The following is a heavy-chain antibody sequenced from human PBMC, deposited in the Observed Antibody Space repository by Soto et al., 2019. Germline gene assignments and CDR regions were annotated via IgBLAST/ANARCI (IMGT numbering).Heavy chain of an antibody. J-gene: IGHJ4*02. CDR1: GYTFTSYG. D-gene: IGHD6-19*01. Sequence: ASVKVSCKASGYTFTSYGVSWVRQAPGQGLEWMGWIRAYTGYTNYAQKFQGRVTITTDASTSTAYMELRSLISDDTAVYYCARASDGYRSGWYVGYFDYWGQGTLVTVSS. CDR2: IRAYTGYT. CDR3: ARASDGYRSGWYVGYFDY. V-gene: IGHV1-18*04.